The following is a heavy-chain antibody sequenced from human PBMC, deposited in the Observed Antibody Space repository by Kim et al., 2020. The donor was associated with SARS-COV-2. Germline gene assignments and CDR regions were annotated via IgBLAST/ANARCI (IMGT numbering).Heavy chain of an antibody. D-gene: IGHD5-18*01. V-gene: IGHV3-30*04. CDR2: ISYDGSNK. CDR1: GFTFSSYA. Sequence: GGSLRLSCAASGFTFSSYAMHWVRQAPGKGLEWVAVISYDGSNKYYADSVKGRFTISRDNSKNTLYLQMNSLRAEDTAVYYCASWGGPAMVYSYFDYWGQGTLVTVSS. J-gene: IGHJ4*02. CDR3: ASWGGPAMVYSYFDY.